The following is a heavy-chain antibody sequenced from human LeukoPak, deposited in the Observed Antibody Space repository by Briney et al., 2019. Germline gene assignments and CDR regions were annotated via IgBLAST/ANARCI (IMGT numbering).Heavy chain of an antibody. CDR1: VGSINSGCYS. V-gene: IGHV4-30-2*01. D-gene: IGHD3-22*01. CDR3: ARGSHYYDSSGYQPEYFDY. CDR2: IYHSGST. Sequence: SETLSLTCTVSVGSINSGCYSWSWIRQPPGKGLEWIGYIYHSGSTYYNPSLKSRVTISVDRSKNQFSLKLSSVTAADTAVYYCARGSHYYDSSGYQPEYFDYWGQGTLVTVSS. J-gene: IGHJ4*02.